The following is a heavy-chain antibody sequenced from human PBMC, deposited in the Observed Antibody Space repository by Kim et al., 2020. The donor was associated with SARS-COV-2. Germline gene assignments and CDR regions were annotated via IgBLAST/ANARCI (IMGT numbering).Heavy chain of an antibody. Sequence: SETLSLTCAVSGGSISSSNWWSWVRQPPGKGLEWIGEIYHSGSTNYNPSLKSRVTISVDKSKNQFSLKLSSVTAADTAVYYCARHNSYSGYSSSCLDYWGQGTLVTVSS. CDR1: GGSISSSNW. D-gene: IGHD6-13*01. V-gene: IGHV4-4*02. CDR2: IYHSGST. J-gene: IGHJ4*02. CDR3: ARHNSYSGYSSSCLDY.